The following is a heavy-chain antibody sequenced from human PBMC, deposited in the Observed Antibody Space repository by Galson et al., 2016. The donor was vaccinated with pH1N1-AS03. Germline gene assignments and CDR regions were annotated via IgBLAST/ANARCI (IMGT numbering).Heavy chain of an antibody. J-gene: IGHJ6*02. V-gene: IGHV1-2*04. CDR3: ARDPRGPGRSTTCPTAYYFGMDV. Sequence: SVKVSCKASGYTFTDFSVNWVRQAPGQGLEWMGWINPNDGVTNYAQKFDAWVTMTSDTSSSTAYMELRGLKSDDTAVYYCARDPRGPGRSTTCPTAYYFGMDVWGQGTTVIVSS. CDR2: INPNDGVT. D-gene: IGHD2-2*01. CDR1: GYTFTDFS.